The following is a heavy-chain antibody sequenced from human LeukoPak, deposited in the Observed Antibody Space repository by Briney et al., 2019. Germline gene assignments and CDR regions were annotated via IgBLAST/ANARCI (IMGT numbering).Heavy chain of an antibody. CDR1: GFTSSSYA. Sequence: GGSLRLSCAASGFTSSSYALNWVRQAPGKGLEWVAPVSGSGDRMYHADSVKGRFTITRDNSKNTLYLQMNSLRAEDTAVYYCAKYSRQWMVVFDYWGQGTLVTVSS. D-gene: IGHD6-19*01. CDR3: AKYSRQWMVVFDY. CDR2: VSGSGDRM. V-gene: IGHV3-23*01. J-gene: IGHJ4*02.